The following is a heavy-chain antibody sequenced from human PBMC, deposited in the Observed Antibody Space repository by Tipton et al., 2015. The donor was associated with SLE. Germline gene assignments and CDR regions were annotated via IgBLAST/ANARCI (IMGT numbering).Heavy chain of an antibody. J-gene: IGHJ4*02. D-gene: IGHD2-15*01. Sequence: SLRLSCTASGFTFGDYAMSWVRQAPGKGLEWVGFIRSKAYGGTTEYAASVKGRFTISRDDSKSIAYLQMNSLKTEDTAAYYRTRGDCSGGSCYSNFDYWGQGTLVTVSS. CDR2: IRSKAYGGTT. CDR3: TRGDCSGGSCYSNFDY. CDR1: GFTFGDYA. V-gene: IGHV3-49*04.